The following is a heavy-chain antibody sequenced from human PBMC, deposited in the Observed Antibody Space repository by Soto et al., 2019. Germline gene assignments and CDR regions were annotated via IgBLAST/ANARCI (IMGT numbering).Heavy chain of an antibody. D-gene: IGHD3-16*02. Sequence: SETLSLTCAVSSGSISSSNWWSWVRQPPGKGLEWIGEIYHSGSTNYNPSLKSRVTISVDKSKNQFSLKLSSVTAADTAVYYCARARFWGSYRHFDYWGQGTLVTVSS. CDR1: SGSISSSNW. V-gene: IGHV4-4*02. CDR3: ARARFWGSYRHFDY. J-gene: IGHJ4*02. CDR2: IYHSGST.